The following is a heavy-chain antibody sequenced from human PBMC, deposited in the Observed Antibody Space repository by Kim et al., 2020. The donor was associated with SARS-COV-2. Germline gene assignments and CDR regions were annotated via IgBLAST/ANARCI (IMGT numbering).Heavy chain of an antibody. CDR1: GFTFSYAW. J-gene: IGHJ5*02. V-gene: IGHV3-15*01. CDR2: IKSKTDGGAT. Sequence: GGSLRLSCAASGFTFSYAWMSWVRQAPGKGLEWVGHIKSKTDGGATDYAAPVKGRFTISRDDSTNTLYLQMNDLKTEDTAVYYCATDLRWELPPTGGSWGQGSLVTVSS. D-gene: IGHD1-26*01. CDR3: ATDLRWELPPTGGS.